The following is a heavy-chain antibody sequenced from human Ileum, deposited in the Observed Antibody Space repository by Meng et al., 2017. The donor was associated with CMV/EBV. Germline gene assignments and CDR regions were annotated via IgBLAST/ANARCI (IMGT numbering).Heavy chain of an antibody. CDR3: GKERTGYYIQH. J-gene: IGHJ1*01. CDR1: RFPFPSYA. Sequence: QVDPAGCGGGVVRPGVARGPSCAGFRFPFPSYAMHWVRQAPGKGLEWVAFISYDGIYQYYADSVNGRFTISRDSSKNTLSLQMNSLRAEDTAVYYCGKERTGYYIQHWGQGTLVTVSS. D-gene: IGHD3/OR15-3a*01. CDR2: ISYDGIYQ. V-gene: IGHV3-30*02.